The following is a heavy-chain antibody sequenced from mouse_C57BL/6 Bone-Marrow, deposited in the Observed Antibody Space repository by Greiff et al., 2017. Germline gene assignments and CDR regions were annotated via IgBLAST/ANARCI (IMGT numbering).Heavy chain of an antibody. V-gene: IGHV1-69*01. J-gene: IGHJ2*01. CDR2: IDPSDSFT. CDR3: ATLFYFDV. CDR1: GYTFTSYW. Sequence: VQLQQPGAELVMPGASVKLSCKASGYTFTSYWMHWVKQRPGQGLEWLGEIDPSDSFTNYNQKFKGKATLSVDKSASTAYRQLSSLTAEDSAVYYCATLFYFDVWGQGTTLTVSS. D-gene: IGHD1-1*01.